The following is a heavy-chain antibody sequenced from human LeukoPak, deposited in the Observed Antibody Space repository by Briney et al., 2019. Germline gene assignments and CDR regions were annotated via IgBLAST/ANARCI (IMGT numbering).Heavy chain of an antibody. J-gene: IGHJ4*02. CDR1: RGSITSYY. CDR2: IYYTGST. Sequence: SETLSLTRTDSRGSITSYYWSWIRQPPRKGLEWIGYIYYTGSTNYNPSLRSRVTISVDTSNNQFSLKLTSVTAADTAVYYCARMARQPTTDYYYEVDYWGQGTLVTVSS. CDR3: ARMARQPTTDYYYEVDY. V-gene: IGHV4-59*01. D-gene: IGHD3-22*01.